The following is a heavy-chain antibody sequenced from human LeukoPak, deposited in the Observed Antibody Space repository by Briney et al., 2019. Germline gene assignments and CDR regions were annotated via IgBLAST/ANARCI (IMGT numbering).Heavy chain of an antibody. Sequence: GASVKVSCKASGGTFSSYAISWVRQAPGQGLEWMGGIIPIFGTANYAQKFQGRVAITTDESTSTAYMELSSLRSEDTAVYYCARSGYSYDYFDYWGQGTLVTVPS. J-gene: IGHJ4*02. CDR3: ARSGYSYDYFDY. D-gene: IGHD5-18*01. CDR2: IIPIFGTA. V-gene: IGHV1-69*05. CDR1: GGTFSSYA.